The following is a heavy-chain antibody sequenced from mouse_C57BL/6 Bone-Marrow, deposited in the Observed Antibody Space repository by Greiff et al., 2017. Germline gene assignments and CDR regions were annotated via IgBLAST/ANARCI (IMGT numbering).Heavy chain of an antibody. Sequence: VQLQQSGAELVKPGASVKMSCKASGYTFTTYPIEWMKQNHGKSLEWIGNFHPYNDDTKYNEKFKGKATLTVEKSSNTVYLELRRLTSDYSAVYYCARSSTFFYYFDYWGQGTTLTVSS. CDR3: ARSSTFFYYFDY. CDR2: FHPYNDDT. CDR1: GYTFTTYP. V-gene: IGHV1-47*01. J-gene: IGHJ2*01. D-gene: IGHD5-1*01.